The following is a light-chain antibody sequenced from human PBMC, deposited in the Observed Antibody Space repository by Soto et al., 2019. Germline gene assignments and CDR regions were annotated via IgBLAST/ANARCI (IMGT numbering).Light chain of an antibody. V-gene: IGKV1-5*01. J-gene: IGKJ1*01. Sequence: DVQMTQSPSTLSASVGDRVTITCRASQSISKHLAWYQPRPGKAPRLLIYYASTLDRGVPSRFSGSGSGTEFTLTIISLQPDDFATYYCQQYASFSPAFGQGTKVGI. CDR3: QQYASFSPA. CDR2: YAS. CDR1: QSISKH.